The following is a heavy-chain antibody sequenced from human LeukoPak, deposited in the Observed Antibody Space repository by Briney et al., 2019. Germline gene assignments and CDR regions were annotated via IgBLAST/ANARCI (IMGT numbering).Heavy chain of an antibody. CDR2: ISGSGGST. Sequence: GGSLRLSCAASGFTFSSYAMSWVRQAPGKGLEWVSAISGSGGSTYYADSVKGRFTIPRDNSKNTLYLQMNSLRAEDTAVYYCAKGLRYFDWLLAWGQGTLVTVSS. CDR1: GFTFSSYA. CDR3: AKGLRYFDWLLA. V-gene: IGHV3-23*01. D-gene: IGHD3-9*01. J-gene: IGHJ4*02.